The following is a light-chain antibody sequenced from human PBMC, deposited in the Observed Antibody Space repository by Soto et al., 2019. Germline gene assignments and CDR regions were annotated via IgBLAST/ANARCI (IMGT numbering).Light chain of an antibody. J-gene: IGKJ1*01. Sequence: DIQMTQSPSTLSASVGDRVTITCRASQSISSRLAWYQQKPGKAPKLLIYDASSSESGVPSRFSGSGSGTELTLTTSSPKHDAFATYYCQHYNSYWTFGQGTKVDIK. CDR1: QSISSR. CDR2: DAS. V-gene: IGKV1-5*01. CDR3: QHYNSYWT.